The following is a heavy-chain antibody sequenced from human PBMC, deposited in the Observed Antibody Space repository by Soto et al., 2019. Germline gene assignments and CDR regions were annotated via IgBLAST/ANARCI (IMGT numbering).Heavy chain of an antibody. V-gene: IGHV4-39*01. J-gene: IGHJ6*02. CDR2: IYYSGST. D-gene: IGHD3-22*01. CDR1: GCSISSSSYY. Sequence: SETLSLTCTVTGCSISSSSYYWGWIRQPPGKGLEWIGSIYYSGSTYYNPSLKSRVTISVDTSKNQFSLKLSSVTAADTAVYYCARHVTMIVVVGPNYYYGMDVWGQGTTVT. CDR3: ARHVTMIVVVGPNYYYGMDV.